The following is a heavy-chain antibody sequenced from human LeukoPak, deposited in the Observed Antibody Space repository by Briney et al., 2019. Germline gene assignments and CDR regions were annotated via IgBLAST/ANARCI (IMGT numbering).Heavy chain of an antibody. Sequence: GGSLRLSCAASGFTFSDYYMSWIRQAPGKGLEWVSYISSSNRYTNYADSVKGRFTISRDNSKNTLYLQMNSLRTEDTAVYYCAKDTYDFGSGTYPPDYWGQGTLVTVSS. V-gene: IGHV3-11*06. CDR1: GFTFSDYY. D-gene: IGHD3-10*01. CDR2: ISSSNRYT. J-gene: IGHJ4*02. CDR3: AKDTYDFGSGTYPPDY.